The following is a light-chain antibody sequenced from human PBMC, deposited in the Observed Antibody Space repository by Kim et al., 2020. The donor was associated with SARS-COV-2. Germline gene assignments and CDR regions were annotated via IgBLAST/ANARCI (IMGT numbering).Light chain of an antibody. V-gene: IGKV3-20*01. CDR2: AAS. Sequence: EIVLTQSPGTLSLSPGERATLSCRASQSVSSSYLAWYQQKPGQAPRLLIYAASSRATGIPDRFSGSGSGTDFTLTISRLEPEDFAVYYCQQYWTFGQGTKVDIK. J-gene: IGKJ1*01. CDR3: QQYWT. CDR1: QSVSSSY.